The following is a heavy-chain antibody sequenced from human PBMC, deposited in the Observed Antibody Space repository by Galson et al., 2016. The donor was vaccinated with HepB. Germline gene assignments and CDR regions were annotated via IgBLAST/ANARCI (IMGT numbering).Heavy chain of an antibody. Sequence: SLRLSCAASGFTFSSYAMSWVRQAPGKGLEWVSAVNPSGGSTYYAESVKGRFTIFRDNSENTLVLLMISLKAEDTAVYYCARDGSEHGRSSGGGMDVWGQGTTVTVSS. CDR2: VNPSGGST. CDR1: GFTFSSYA. V-gene: IGHV3-23*01. D-gene: IGHD6-6*01. CDR3: ARDGSEHGRSSGGGMDV. J-gene: IGHJ6*02.